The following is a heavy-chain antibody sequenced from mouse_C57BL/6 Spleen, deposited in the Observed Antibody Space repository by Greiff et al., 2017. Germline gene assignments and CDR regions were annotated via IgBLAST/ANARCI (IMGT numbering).Heavy chain of an antibody. CDR1: GFNIKNTY. CDR3: ASGDLSSAY. Sequence: VQLKESVAELVRPGASVKLSCTASGFNIKNTYMHWVKQRPEQRLEWIGRIDPANGNTKYAPKFQGKATLTADTSSNTAYLQLSSLTSEATFNYYCASGDLSSAYWGQGTLVTVSA. V-gene: IGHV14-3*01. J-gene: IGHJ3*01. CDR2: IDPANGNT.